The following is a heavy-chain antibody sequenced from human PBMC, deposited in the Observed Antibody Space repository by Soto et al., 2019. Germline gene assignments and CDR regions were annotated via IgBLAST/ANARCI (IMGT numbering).Heavy chain of an antibody. CDR3: ARDRGIVVVPAAPPYYGMDV. V-gene: IGHV1-69*06. CDR1: GGTFSSYA. D-gene: IGHD2-2*01. J-gene: IGHJ6*02. Sequence: QVQLVQSGAEVKKPGSSVKVSCKASGGTFSSYAISWVRQAPGQGLEWMGGIIPIFGTANYAQKFQGRVTITADKSTSTAYMELSSLRSEDTAVSYCARDRGIVVVPAAPPYYGMDVWGQGTTVTVSS. CDR2: IIPIFGTA.